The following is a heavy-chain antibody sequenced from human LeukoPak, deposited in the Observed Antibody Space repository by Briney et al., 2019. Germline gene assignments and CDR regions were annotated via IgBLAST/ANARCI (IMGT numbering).Heavy chain of an antibody. J-gene: IGHJ4*02. D-gene: IGHD3-22*01. Sequence: GGSLRLSCAASGFTFSSYAMSWVRQAPGKGLEWVSAISGSGGSTYYADSVKGRFTISRDNSKNTLYLQMNSLRAEDTAVYYCAKATDSSGYYYFYFDYWGQGTLVTVSS. CDR1: GFTFSSYA. CDR2: ISGSGGST. V-gene: IGHV3-23*01. CDR3: AKATDSSGYYYFYFDY.